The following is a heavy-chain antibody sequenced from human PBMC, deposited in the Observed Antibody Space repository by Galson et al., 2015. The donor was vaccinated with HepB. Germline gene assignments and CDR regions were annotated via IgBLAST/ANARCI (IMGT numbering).Heavy chain of an antibody. J-gene: IGHJ5*02. CDR1: GYTFTSYG. CDR2: ISAYNGNT. CDR3: ARAPAMYYDLWSGGAT. D-gene: IGHD3-3*01. V-gene: IGHV1-18*01. Sequence: SVKVSCKASGYTFTSYGISWVRQAPGQGLEWMGWISAYNGNTNYAQKLQGRVTMTTDTSTSTAYMELRSLRSDDTAVYYCARAPAMYYDLWSGGATWGQGTLVTVSS.